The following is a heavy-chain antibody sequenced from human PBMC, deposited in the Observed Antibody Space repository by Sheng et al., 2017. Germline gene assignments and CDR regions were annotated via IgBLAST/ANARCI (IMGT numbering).Heavy chain of an antibody. CDR2: INSDGSST. CDR3: ARVRYYDFFRVGYGMDV. V-gene: IGHV3-74*01. CDR1: GFTFSSYW. D-gene: IGHD3-3*01. J-gene: IGHJ6*02. Sequence: EVQLVESGGGLVQPGGSLRLSCAASGFTFSSYWMHWVRQAPGKGLVWVSRINSDGSSTSYADSVKGRFTISRDNAKNTLYLQMNSLRAEDTAVYYCARVRYYDFFRVGYGMDVWGQGTTVT.